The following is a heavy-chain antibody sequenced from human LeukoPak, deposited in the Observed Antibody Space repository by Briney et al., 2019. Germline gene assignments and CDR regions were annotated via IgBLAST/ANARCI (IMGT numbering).Heavy chain of an antibody. J-gene: IGHJ4*02. CDR1: GFTLSSYS. V-gene: IGHV3-21*01. CDR2: ISTGSRYI. Sequence: PGGSLRLSRAVSGFTLSSYSINWVRQAPGKGLEWVSYISTGSRYIYYADSVKGRFTMSRDNAKNSLFLQMNSLRPEDTAVYYCARATAYGDYMFGFDYWGQGSLVTVSS. CDR3: ARATAYGDYMFGFDY. D-gene: IGHD4-17*01.